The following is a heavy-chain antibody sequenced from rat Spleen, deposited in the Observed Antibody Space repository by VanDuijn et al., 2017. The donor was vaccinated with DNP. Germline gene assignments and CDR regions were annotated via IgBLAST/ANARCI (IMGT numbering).Heavy chain of an antibody. CDR1: GFTFSAYY. CDR2: IGSPAYAP. Sequence: EVQLVESGGGLVQPGRSLKLSCAASGFTFSAYYMAWVRQAPAKGLEWVAYIGSPAYAPYHGDSVKGRFTISRDNAKSTLYLQMNSLRSEDMATYYCARDEGSYYYAMDAWGQGTSVTVSS. CDR3: ARDEGSYYYAMDA. V-gene: IGHV5-27*01. D-gene: IGHD1-11*01. J-gene: IGHJ4*01.